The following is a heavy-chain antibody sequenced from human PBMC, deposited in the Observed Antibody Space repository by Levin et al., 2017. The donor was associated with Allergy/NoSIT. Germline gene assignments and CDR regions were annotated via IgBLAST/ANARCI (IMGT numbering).Heavy chain of an antibody. Sequence: SQTLSLTCAVYGGSFSGYYWSWIRQPPGKGLEWIGEINHSGSTNYNPSLKSRVTISVDTSKNQFSLKLSSVTAADTAVYYCARAAGYFDYWGQGTLVTVSS. CDR3: ARAAGYFDY. V-gene: IGHV4-34*01. J-gene: IGHJ4*02. CDR2: INHSGST. CDR1: GGSFSGYY.